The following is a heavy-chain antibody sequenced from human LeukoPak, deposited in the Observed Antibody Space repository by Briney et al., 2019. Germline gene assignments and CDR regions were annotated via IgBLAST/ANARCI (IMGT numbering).Heavy chain of an antibody. J-gene: IGHJ4*02. CDR3: TRDRGGSPTGVFDY. CDR2: ITDVGDI. V-gene: IGHV3-23*01. D-gene: IGHD2-15*01. Sequence: PGGSLRLSCAASGLTFSKSALTWDRQAPGKGLEWVSTITDVGDIFYTYSVRGRFTISRDNSKNTVYMQMDGLRAEDTAVYYCTRDRGGSPTGVFDYWGQGTLVTVSS. CDR1: GLTFSKSA.